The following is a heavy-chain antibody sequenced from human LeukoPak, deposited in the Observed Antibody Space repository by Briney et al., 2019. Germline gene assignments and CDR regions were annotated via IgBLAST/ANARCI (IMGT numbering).Heavy chain of an antibody. D-gene: IGHD6-19*01. Sequence: KTSETVSLTCAVYGGSFSGYYWSWICQPPGKGLEWIGEINHSGSTNYNPSLKSRITISVDTSKNQFSLKLSSVTAADTAVYYCTRGKYGSGLEVDYWGERGIVSVSS. CDR1: GGSFSGYY. CDR2: INHSGST. J-gene: IGHJ4*02. V-gene: IGHV4-34*01. CDR3: TRGKYGSGLEVDY.